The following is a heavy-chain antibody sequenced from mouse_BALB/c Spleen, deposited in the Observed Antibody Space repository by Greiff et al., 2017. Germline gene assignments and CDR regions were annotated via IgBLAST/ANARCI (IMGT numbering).Heavy chain of an antibody. J-gene: IGHJ3*01. CDR2: INPYNDGT. V-gene: IGHV1-14*01. D-gene: IGHD2-1*01. CDR3: AKGYGNYVWFAY. CDR1: GYTFTSYD. Sequence: EVKLQESGPELVKPGASVKMSCTASGYTFTSYDMHWVKQKPGQGLEWIGYINPYNDGTKYNEKFKGKATLTSDKSSSTAYMELSSLTSEDSAVYYCAKGYGNYVWFAYWGQGTLVTVSA.